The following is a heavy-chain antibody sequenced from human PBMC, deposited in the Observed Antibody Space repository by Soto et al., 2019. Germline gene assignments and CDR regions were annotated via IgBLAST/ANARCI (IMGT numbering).Heavy chain of an antibody. V-gene: IGHV3-23*01. D-gene: IGHD2-15*01. CDR2: ISVSGAVT. J-gene: IGHJ4*02. CDR3: AKGYSGSPWSQLDF. Sequence: PGGSLRLSCAVSGFTFTSYAMNWVRQAPGKGLEWVSSISVSGAVTYYADSVRGRLTISRDNSKSTLFLVMNSLRADDTAVYYCAKGYSGSPWSQLDFWGQGTLVTVSS. CDR1: GFTFTSYA.